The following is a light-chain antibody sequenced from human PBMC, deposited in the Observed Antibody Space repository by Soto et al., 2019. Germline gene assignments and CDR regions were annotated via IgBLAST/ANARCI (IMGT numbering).Light chain of an antibody. J-gene: IGLJ3*02. V-gene: IGLV2-14*01. Sequence: QSALTQPPSVSGSPGQSITIPCTGTSSDVGDYNRVSWYQHHPGKAPKLMIFEVTNRPSGIPDRFSGFKSGSTASLTISELQPDDEADYYCISFTPSTTTHWVFGGGTKVTVL. CDR2: EVT. CDR3: ISFTPSTTTHWV. CDR1: SSDVGDYNR.